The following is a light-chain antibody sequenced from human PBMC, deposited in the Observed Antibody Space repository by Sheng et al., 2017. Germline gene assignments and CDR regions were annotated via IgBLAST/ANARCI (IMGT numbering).Light chain of an antibody. CDR1: QSISTN. V-gene: IGKV3-15*01. CDR3: QQYNNWPRGT. J-gene: IGKJ1*01. Sequence: ETVMTQSPATLSVSPGERATLSCRASQSISTNLAWYQHKPGQAPRLLIYGASTRATGIPARFSGSGSATEFTLTISSLQSEDFAVYYCQQYNNWPRGTFGQGTKVEIK. CDR2: GAS.